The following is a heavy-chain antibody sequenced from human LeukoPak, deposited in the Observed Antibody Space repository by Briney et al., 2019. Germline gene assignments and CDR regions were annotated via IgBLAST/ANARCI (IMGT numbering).Heavy chain of an antibody. CDR2: IYYSGST. J-gene: IGHJ4*02. V-gene: IGHV4-59*01. CDR3: ASGGDYDILTGYYPTFDY. Sequence: SETLSLTCTVSSGSISSYYWSWIRQPPGKGLEWIGYIYYSGSTNYNPSLKSRVTISVDTSKNQFSLKLSPETAADTAVYYCASGGDYDILTGYYPTFDYWGQGTLVTVSS. D-gene: IGHD3-9*01. CDR1: SGSISSYY.